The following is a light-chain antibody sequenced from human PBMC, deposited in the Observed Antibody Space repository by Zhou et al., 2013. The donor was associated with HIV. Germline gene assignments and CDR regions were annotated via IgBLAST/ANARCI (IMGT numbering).Light chain of an antibody. CDR2: GSS. CDR3: QQSYSTPLT. CDR1: QSISSY. J-gene: IGKJ1*01. Sequence: DIQMTQSPSSLSASVGDRVTITCRASQSISSYLNWYQHKPGKAPKLLIYGSSSLQSGVPSRFSGSGSGTDFTLTISSLQPEDFATYYCQQSYSTPLTFGPGTKVEIK. V-gene: IGKV1-39*01.